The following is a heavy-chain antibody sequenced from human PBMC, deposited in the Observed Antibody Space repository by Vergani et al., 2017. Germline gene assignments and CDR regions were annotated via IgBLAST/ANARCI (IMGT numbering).Heavy chain of an antibody. CDR1: GYTFTSYY. D-gene: IGHD5-18*01. V-gene: IGHV1-46*03. CDR3: ARTAMVMSFDY. Sequence: QVQLVQSGAEVKKPGASVKVSCKASGYTFTSYYLHWVRQAPGQGLEWMGIINPSGGSTSYAQKFQGRVTMTRDTSTSTVYMELSSLRTEDTAVYYCARTAMVMSFDYWGQGTLVTVSS. CDR2: INPSGGST. J-gene: IGHJ4*02.